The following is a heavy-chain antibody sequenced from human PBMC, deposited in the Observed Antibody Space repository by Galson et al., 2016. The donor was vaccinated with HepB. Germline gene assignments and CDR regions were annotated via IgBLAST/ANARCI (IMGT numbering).Heavy chain of an antibody. CDR1: GFTFSRYW. J-gene: IGHJ1*01. CDR3: GRNPEVNIIRQH. D-gene: IGHD2/OR15-2a*01. CDR2: ISSSSDII. Sequence: SLRLSCAASGFTFSRYWMAWVRQAPGKGLEWISFISSSSDIIHYADSVNGRYTISRDNAKNALYLQMNSLSDEDMAVYYCGRNPEVNIIRQHGGQGTLVT. V-gene: IGHV3-48*02.